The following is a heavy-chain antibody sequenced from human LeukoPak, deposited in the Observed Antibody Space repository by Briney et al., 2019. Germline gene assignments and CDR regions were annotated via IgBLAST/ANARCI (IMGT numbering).Heavy chain of an antibody. CDR2: ISGSGIST. D-gene: IGHD3-22*01. V-gene: IGHV3-23*01. CDR3: AKSWNYYDSSGDDALDI. CDR1: GFTFSSYA. J-gene: IGHJ3*02. Sequence: GGSLRLSCAASGFTFSSYAMSWVRQAPGKGLEWVSGISGSGISTYYADSVKGRFTISRDNSKNTLYLQMNSLRVEDTAVYYCAKSWNYYDSSGDDALDIWGQGTMVTVSS.